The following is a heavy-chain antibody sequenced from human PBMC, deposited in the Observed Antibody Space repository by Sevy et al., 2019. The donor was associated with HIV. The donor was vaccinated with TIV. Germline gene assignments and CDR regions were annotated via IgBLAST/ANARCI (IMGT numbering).Heavy chain of an antibody. CDR1: GFSITSYW. J-gene: IGHJ4*02. CDR2: MNEDGSVT. CDR3: LKYFGGPTDY. D-gene: IGHD3-16*01. Sequence: GGCLRLSCAGSGFSITSYWMHCVRQAPGKGLVWVSRMNEDGSVTNHADSVRGRFTISRDIAKNTLYLQMISLSVDDTAVYYSLKYFGGPTDYWGQGNPVTVSS. V-gene: IGHV3-74*01.